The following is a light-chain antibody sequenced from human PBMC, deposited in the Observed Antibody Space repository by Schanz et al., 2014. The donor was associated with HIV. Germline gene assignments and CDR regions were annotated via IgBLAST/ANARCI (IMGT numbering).Light chain of an antibody. V-gene: IGLV2-8*01. Sequence: QSVLTQPPSASGSPGQSVTISCTGTSSDVGGYNYVSWCQQHPGKAPKLMIYEVSKRPSGVPDRFSGSKSGNTASLTVSGLQAEDEADYYCSSYAGSNTVFGGGTKLT. CDR2: EVS. J-gene: IGLJ3*02. CDR3: SSYAGSNTV. CDR1: SSDVGGYNY.